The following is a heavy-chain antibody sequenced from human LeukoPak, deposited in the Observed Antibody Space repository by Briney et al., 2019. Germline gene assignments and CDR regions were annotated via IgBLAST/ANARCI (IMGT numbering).Heavy chain of an antibody. J-gene: IGHJ4*02. Sequence: SETLSLTCTVSGASISGHYWSWIRQPPGKGLEWIVYIYYSGSTNYNPSLKSRVTISIDTPKNQFSLKLSSVTAADTAVHYCARGPTGDGYGYYFDYWGQGTLVTVSS. V-gene: IGHV4-59*11. CDR2: IYYSGST. CDR1: GASISGHY. D-gene: IGHD5-24*01. CDR3: ARGPTGDGYGYYFDY.